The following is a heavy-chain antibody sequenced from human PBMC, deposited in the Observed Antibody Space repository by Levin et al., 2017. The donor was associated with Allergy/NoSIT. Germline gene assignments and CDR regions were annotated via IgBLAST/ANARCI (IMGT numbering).Heavy chain of an antibody. J-gene: IGHJ4*02. CDR2: IYPSGNA. D-gene: IGHD3-10*01. CDR1: GGSISSDGYS. CDR3: ARYSGSGASAYFFDY. Sequence: PSETLSLTCAVSGGSISSDGYSWNWIRQPPGKGLEWVGNIYPSGNAYYNPSLKSRVTISIDRSENRFSLRLRSVTAADTAVYFCARYSGSGASAYFFDYWGQGTLVTVSS. V-gene: IGHV4-30-2*01.